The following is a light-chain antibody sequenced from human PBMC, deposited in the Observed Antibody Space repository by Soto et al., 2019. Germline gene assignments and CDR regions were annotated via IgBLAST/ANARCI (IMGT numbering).Light chain of an antibody. CDR1: SSDVGGYNY. J-gene: IGLJ2*01. V-gene: IGLV2-8*01. CDR3: SSYADNIVGV. Sequence: QSALAQPPSASGSPGQSVTISCTGTSSDVGGYNYVSWYQQHPGRAPKLIIYEVNKRPSGVPDRFSGPKSGTTASLTVSGLQDEYEAYYHCSSYADNIVGVFGGGTKLTVL. CDR2: EVN.